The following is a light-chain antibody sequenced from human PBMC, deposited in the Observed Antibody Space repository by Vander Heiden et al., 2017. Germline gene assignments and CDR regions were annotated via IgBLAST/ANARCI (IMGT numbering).Light chain of an antibody. J-gene: IGLJ3*02. CDR1: SSTIGAGYD. CDR3: QSYDSSLSAWV. V-gene: IGLV1-40*01. CDR2: GNS. Sequence: QSVLTQPPSVSGAPGQRVTISCTGNSSTIGAGYDVHWYQQLPGTAPKLLIYGNSNRPSGVPDRFSGSKSGTSASLAITGLQAEDEADYYCQSYDSSLSAWVFGGGTKLTVL.